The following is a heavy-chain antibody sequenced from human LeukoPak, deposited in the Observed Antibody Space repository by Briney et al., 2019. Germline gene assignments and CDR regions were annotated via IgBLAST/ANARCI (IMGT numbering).Heavy chain of an antibody. D-gene: IGHD3-22*01. J-gene: IGHJ3*02. Sequence: GGSLRLSCAASGFFFSSYAMSWVRQAPGKGLEWVSAISGSGGSTYYADSVKGRFTISRDNSKNTLYLQMNSLRAEDTAVYYCAKRRWLGWDAFDIWGQGTMVTVSS. CDR1: GFFFSSYA. V-gene: IGHV3-23*01. CDR2: ISGSGGST. CDR3: AKRRWLGWDAFDI.